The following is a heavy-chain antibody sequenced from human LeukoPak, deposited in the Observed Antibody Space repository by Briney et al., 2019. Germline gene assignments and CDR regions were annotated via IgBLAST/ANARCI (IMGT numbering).Heavy chain of an antibody. CDR1: GYTFTGYY. V-gene: IGHV1-2*02. Sequence: GASVKVSCKASGYTFTGYYMHWVRQAPGQGLEWMGWINPNSGGTNYAQRLQGRVTMTTDTSTSTAYMELRSLRSDDTAVYNCARSGAISSYILDLWGQGTLVIVSS. CDR2: INPNSGGT. J-gene: IGHJ4*02. CDR3: ARSGAISSYILDL. D-gene: IGHD3-22*01.